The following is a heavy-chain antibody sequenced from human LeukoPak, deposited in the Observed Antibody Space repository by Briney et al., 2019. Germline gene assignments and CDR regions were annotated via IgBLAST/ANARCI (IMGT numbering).Heavy chain of an antibody. D-gene: IGHD3-22*01. J-gene: IGHJ4*02. Sequence: PGGSLRLSCAASGFTFSSYAMSWVRQAPGKGLEWVSAISGSGGSTYYADSVKGRFTISRDNSKNTLYLQMNSLRAEDTAVYYCAKDGEYYYDSSGYLDYWGQGTLVTVSS. CDR3: AKDGEYYYDSSGYLDY. CDR2: ISGSGGST. V-gene: IGHV3-23*01. CDR1: GFTFSSYA.